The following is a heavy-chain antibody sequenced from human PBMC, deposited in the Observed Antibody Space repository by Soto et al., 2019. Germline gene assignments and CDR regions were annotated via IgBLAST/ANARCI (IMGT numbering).Heavy chain of an antibody. J-gene: IGHJ6*02. CDR3: ARDRNGMDV. CDR2: IWDDGSNK. CDR1: GFTFSTYG. Sequence: AGSLRLCCAASGFTFSTYGMHWVRKDPGKGLEWVAVIWDDGSNKYYADAVKGRFIISRENSKNTLYLQMNSLRAEDTAVYYCARDRNGMDVWGQGTTVTVSS. V-gene: IGHV3-33*01.